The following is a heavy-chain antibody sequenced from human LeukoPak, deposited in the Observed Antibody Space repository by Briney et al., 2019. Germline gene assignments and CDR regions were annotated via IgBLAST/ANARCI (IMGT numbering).Heavy chain of an antibody. Sequence: SETLSLTCTVSGASISNYYWSWIRQPPGKGLECIGYIYYIGNTNYNPSLKSRVTISVDTSKNQFSLKLSSVTAADTAVYYCASGGLGYCSSTSCYSAFDIWGQGTMVTVSS. D-gene: IGHD2-2*02. CDR1: GASISNYY. J-gene: IGHJ3*02. CDR2: IYYIGNT. CDR3: ASGGLGYCSSTSCYSAFDI. V-gene: IGHV4-59*01.